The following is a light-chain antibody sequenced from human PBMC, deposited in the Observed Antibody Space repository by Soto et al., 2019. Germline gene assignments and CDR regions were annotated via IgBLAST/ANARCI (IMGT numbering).Light chain of an antibody. CDR1: ESLNSH. Sequence: EIVLTQSPATLNLSPGERATLSCTASESLNSHLAWYQQRPGQAPRLLIYRASTRATGVPARFSGSGSGTEFTLTISSLQPEDFTVYSCLQYHNLWAFGQGTNVDI. CDR2: RAS. J-gene: IGKJ1*01. V-gene: IGKV3-15*01. CDR3: LQYHNLWA.